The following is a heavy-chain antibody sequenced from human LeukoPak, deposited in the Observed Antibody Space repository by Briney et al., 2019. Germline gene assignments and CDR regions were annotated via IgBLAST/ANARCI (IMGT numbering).Heavy chain of an antibody. CDR1: GGSISSYY. D-gene: IGHD1-26*01. Sequence: SETLSLTCTVTGGSISSYYWSWIRQPPGKGLEWIGYIYYTGSTNYNPSLKSRVTISVDTSKNQFSLKLSSVTAADTAVYYCARDGLSGSYYAEYFQYWGQGTLVTVSS. CDR2: IYYTGST. V-gene: IGHV4-59*01. J-gene: IGHJ1*01. CDR3: ARDGLSGSYYAEYFQY.